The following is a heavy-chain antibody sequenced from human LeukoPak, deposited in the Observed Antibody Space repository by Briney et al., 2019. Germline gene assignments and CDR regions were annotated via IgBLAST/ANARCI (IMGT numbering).Heavy chain of an antibody. V-gene: IGHV3-7*01. J-gene: IGHJ3*02. CDR3: VRDEIRSGAFDI. Sequence: GGSRRLSCAASGFTFSSYWMSWVRQAPGKGLEWVANIKQDGSEKYYVDSVKGRFTISRDNAKNSLYLHLNSLTAEDTAIYYCVRDEIRSGAFDIWGQGTMVTVSA. CDR1: GFTFSSYW. CDR2: IKQDGSEK. D-gene: IGHD3-10*01.